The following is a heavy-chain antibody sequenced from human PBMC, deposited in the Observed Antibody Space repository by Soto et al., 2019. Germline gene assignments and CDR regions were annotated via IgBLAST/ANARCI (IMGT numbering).Heavy chain of an antibody. V-gene: IGHV3-23*01. CDR1: RFTFSDFA. CDR2: IGGGGTDT. D-gene: IGHD1-26*01. Sequence: DVQLLESGGGLVQPGGSLTLSCAASRFTFSDFAMSWVRQAPGQGLEWVSAIGGGGTDTYYADSVKGRFTISRDNSKNTLSLQMNSLRDEDTAVYYCAKDAVPYNGKWDWFDSWGQGTLVTVSS. J-gene: IGHJ5*01. CDR3: AKDAVPYNGKWDWFDS.